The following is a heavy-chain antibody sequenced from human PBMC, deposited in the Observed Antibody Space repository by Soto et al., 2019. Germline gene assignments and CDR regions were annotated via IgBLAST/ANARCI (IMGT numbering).Heavy chain of an antibody. CDR3: ASGIQLWLRQINNGYSG. CDR2: IIPIFGTA. V-gene: IGHV1-69*13. J-gene: IGHJ4*02. D-gene: IGHD5-18*01. CDR1: GGTFSSYA. Sequence: SVKVSCKASGGTFSSYAISWVRQAPGQGLKWMGGIIPIFGTANYAQKFQGRVTITADESTSTAYMELSSLRSEDTAVYFCASGIQLWLRQINNGYSGWGQGTLVTVSS.